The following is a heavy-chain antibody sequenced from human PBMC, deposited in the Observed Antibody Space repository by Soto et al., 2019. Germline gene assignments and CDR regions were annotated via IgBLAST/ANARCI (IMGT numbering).Heavy chain of an antibody. Sequence: QLQLQESGPGLVKPSETLSLTCTVSGGSISSSSYYWGWIRQPPGKGLEWIGSIYYSGSTYYNPSLKRRVTISVDTSKNQFSLKLSSVTAADTAVYYCASVGADLGAAAGTTDYWGQGTLVTVYS. V-gene: IGHV4-39*01. D-gene: IGHD6-13*01. CDR2: IYYSGST. CDR3: ASVGADLGAAAGTTDY. J-gene: IGHJ4*02. CDR1: GGSISSSSYY.